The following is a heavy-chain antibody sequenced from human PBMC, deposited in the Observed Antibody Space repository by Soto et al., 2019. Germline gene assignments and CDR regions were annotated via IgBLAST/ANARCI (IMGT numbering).Heavy chain of an antibody. J-gene: IGHJ4*02. V-gene: IGHV3-30*07. CDR1: GFVFDDYA. D-gene: IGHD3-10*01. Sequence: GGSLRLSCVASGFVFDDYAMHWVRQAPGKGLEWVSGISTRGRPIGYADSVKGRFTISRDNSKNTLYLQMNSLRAEDTAVYYCARDQRLLWFGELSYWGQRTLVTVSS. CDR2: ISTRGRPI. CDR3: ARDQRLLWFGELSY.